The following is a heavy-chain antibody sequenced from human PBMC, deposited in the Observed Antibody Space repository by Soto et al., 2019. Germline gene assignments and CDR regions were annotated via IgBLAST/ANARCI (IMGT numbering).Heavy chain of an antibody. CDR3: ARDDVQLERQDDAFDI. D-gene: IGHD1-1*01. V-gene: IGHV1-18*01. CDR1: GYTFTSYG. CDR2: ISAYNGNT. Sequence: GASVKVSCKASGYTFTSYGISWVRQAPGQGLEWMGWISAYNGNTNYAQKLQGRVTMTTDTSTSTAYMELRSLRSDDTAVYYCARDDVQLERQDDAFDIWGKGTMVTVSS. J-gene: IGHJ3*02.